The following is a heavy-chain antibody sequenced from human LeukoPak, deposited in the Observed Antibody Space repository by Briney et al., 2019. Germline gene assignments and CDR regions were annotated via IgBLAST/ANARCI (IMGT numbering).Heavy chain of an antibody. Sequence: GASLRLSCAASGFTFSSYAMSWVRQAPGKGLEWVSAISGSGGSTYYADSVKGRFTISRDNSKNTLYLQMNSLRAEDTAVYYCAKGSPVGYYYDSSGYYYLTPFDYWGQGTLVTVSS. CDR2: ISGSGGST. J-gene: IGHJ4*02. D-gene: IGHD3-22*01. CDR1: GFTFSSYA. V-gene: IGHV3-23*01. CDR3: AKGSPVGYYYDSSGYYYLTPFDY.